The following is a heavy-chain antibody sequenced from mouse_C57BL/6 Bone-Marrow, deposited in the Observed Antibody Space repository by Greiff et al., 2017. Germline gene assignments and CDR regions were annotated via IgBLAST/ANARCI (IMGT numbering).Heavy chain of an antibody. Sequence: VHLVESGAELVKPGASVKMSCKASGYTFTTYPIEWMKQNHGKSLEWIGNFHPYNDDTNYNEKFKGKATLTVEKSSSTVYLELSSLTSDDSAVYYCARRNYSNHFACWGQTTLVSVST. D-gene: IGHD2-5*01. V-gene: IGHV1-47*01. J-gene: IGHJ3*01. CDR3: ARRNYSNHFAC. CDR1: GYTFTTYP. CDR2: FHPYNDDT.